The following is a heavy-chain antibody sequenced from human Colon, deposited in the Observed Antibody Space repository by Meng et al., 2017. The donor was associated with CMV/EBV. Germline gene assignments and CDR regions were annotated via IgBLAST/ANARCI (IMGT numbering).Heavy chain of an antibody. J-gene: IGHJ5*02. D-gene: IGHD2/OR15-2a*01. Sequence: GGSLRLSCVGSGFTFNSYALNWVRQSPGKGLEWVSAISRGSGTIFYADSVKGRFTISRDNSKNILYLQMNSLRVEDTAVYFCAKPLVIEPFKDRWFDPWGQGTLVTVSS. CDR3: AKPLVIEPFKDRWFDP. CDR2: ISRGSGTI. V-gene: IGHV3-23*01. CDR1: GFTFNSYA.